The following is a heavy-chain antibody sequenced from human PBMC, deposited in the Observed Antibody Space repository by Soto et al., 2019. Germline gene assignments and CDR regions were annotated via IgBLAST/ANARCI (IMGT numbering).Heavy chain of an antibody. J-gene: IGHJ4*02. D-gene: IGHD6-19*01. CDR2: IMQDGSQK. Sequence: GGSLRLSCEASGFTFSAYWMSWVRQAPGKGLEWVANIMQDGSQKYLVDSVKGRFTISRDNAKNSLYLQMNSLRAEDTAVYYCVRGGSSGWHFDCWGQGTLVAVSS. CDR3: VRGGSSGWHFDC. CDR1: GFTFSAYW. V-gene: IGHV3-7*01.